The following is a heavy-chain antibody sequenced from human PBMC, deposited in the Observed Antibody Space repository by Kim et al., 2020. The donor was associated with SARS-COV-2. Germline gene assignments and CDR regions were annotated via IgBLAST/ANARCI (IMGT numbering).Heavy chain of an antibody. Sequence: SSYLYYADAVKGRFTISRDNAKNSLYLQMNSLRAEDTAVYYCARGYPSDYWGQGTLVTVSS. V-gene: IGHV3-21*01. CDR2: SSYL. CDR3: ARGYPSDY. J-gene: IGHJ4*02. D-gene: IGHD2-2*02.